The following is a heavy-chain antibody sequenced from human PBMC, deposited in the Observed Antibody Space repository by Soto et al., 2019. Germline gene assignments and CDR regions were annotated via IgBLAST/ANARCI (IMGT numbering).Heavy chain of an antibody. CDR3: AKDAVSFRVGFNWFDP. CDR2: ISGSGGST. CDR1: GFTSSSYA. J-gene: IGHJ5*02. Sequence: GGSLRHSCAASGFTSSSYAMSWVRQTPGKGLEWVSAISGSGGSTYYADSVKGRFTISRDNSKNTLYLQMNSLRAEDTAVHYSAKDAVSFRVGFNWFDPWGEGTLITISS. D-gene: IGHD3-3*01. V-gene: IGHV3-23*01.